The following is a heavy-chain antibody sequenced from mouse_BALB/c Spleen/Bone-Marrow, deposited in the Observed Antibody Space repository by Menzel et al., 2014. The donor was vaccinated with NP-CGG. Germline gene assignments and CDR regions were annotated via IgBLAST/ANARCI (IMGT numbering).Heavy chain of an antibody. CDR1: GFSLXSYG. Sequence: VKLMESGPGLGAPSQSLSIPCTVSGFSLXSYGVHWVRQPLGKGLEWLGVIWAGGSTNYNSALMSRLSISKDNSKSQVFLKMNSLQTDDTAMYYCARRGDGYYLDYWGQGTTLTVSS. CDR2: IWAGGST. V-gene: IGHV2-9*02. D-gene: IGHD2-3*01. J-gene: IGHJ2*01. CDR3: ARRGDGYYLDY.